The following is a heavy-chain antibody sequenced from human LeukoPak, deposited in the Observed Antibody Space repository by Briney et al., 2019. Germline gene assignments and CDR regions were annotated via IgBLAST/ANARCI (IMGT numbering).Heavy chain of an antibody. D-gene: IGHD3-10*01. V-gene: IGHV4-39*01. J-gene: IGHJ4*02. CDR2: IYYSGST. Sequence: SETLSLTCTVSGGSISSSSYYWGWIRQPPGKGLEWIGSIYYSGSTYYSPSLKSRVTIFVDTSKNQFSLKLSSVTAADTAVYYCARTGRAHYYGSGTYPNSFDYWGQGILVTVSS. CDR3: ARTGRAHYYGSGTYPNSFDY. CDR1: GGSISSSSYY.